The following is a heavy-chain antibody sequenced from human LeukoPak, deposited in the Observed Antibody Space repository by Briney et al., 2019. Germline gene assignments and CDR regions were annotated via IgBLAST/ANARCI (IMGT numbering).Heavy chain of an antibody. CDR1: GGSFSGYY. J-gene: IGHJ4*02. V-gene: IGHV4-34*01. CDR2: INHSGST. Sequence: PSETLSLTCAVYGGSFSGYYWSWIGQPPGKGLEWIGEINHSGSTNYNPSLKSRVTISVDTSKNQFSLKLSSVTAADTAVYYCATSRWGRFGYWGQGTLVTVSS. D-gene: IGHD1-26*01. CDR3: ATSRWGRFGY.